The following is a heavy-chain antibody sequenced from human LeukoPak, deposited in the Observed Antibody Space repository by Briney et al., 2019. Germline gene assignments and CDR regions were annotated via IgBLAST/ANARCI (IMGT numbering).Heavy chain of an antibody. J-gene: IGHJ4*02. Sequence: PGGSLRLSCAASGFTFSTYAMHWVRQAPGKGLKWVSSISSSSSYIYYADSVKGRFTISRDNAKNSLYLQMNSLRAEDTAVYYCARDPIPVVPAAVSKSEGITGTTVGYWGQGTLVTVSS. CDR1: GFTFSTYA. CDR3: ARDPIPVVPAAVSKSEGITGTTVGY. D-gene: IGHD1-7*01. V-gene: IGHV3-21*01. CDR2: ISSSSSYI.